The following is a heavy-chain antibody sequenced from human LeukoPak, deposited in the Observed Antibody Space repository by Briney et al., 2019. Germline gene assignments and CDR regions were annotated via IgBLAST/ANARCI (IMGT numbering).Heavy chain of an antibody. CDR2: IFHTGST. CDR1: GGSIINSGYS. V-gene: IGHV4-30-2*01. Sequence: SQTLSLTCAVSGGSIINSGYSWSWIRQPPGTGLEWIGYIFHTGSTYYSPSFKTRVAISVDRSKNRFSLRLNSVTAADTAVYYCARAPPGESNDYYSYYFDFWGQGALVTVSS. CDR3: ARAPPGESNDYYSYYFDF. D-gene: IGHD3-22*01. J-gene: IGHJ4*02.